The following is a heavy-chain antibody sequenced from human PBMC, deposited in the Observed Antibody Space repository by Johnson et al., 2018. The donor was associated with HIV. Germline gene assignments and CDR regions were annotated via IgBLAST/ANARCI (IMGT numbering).Heavy chain of an antibody. CDR1: GFTFSSYG. V-gene: IGHV3-30*03. D-gene: IGHD4-11*01. J-gene: IGHJ3*02. CDR3: ARNEYSNYGGRDAFDI. CDR2: ISYDGSNK. Sequence: QVQLVESGGGVVQPGRSLRLSCAASGFTFSSYGMHWVRQAPGKGLEWVAVISYDGSNKYYADSVKGRFTISRDNSKNTLYLQMNGLRAEDPAVYYCARNEYSNYGGRDAFDIWGQGTMVTVPS.